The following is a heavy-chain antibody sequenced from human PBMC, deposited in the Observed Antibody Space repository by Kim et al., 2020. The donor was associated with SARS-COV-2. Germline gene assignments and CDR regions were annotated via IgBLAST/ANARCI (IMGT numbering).Heavy chain of an antibody. V-gene: IGHV3-7*01. CDR2: IKPDGSAD. D-gene: IGHD3-10*01. CDR1: GFTFSSYW. CDR3: TTGGAY. J-gene: IGHJ4*02. Sequence: GGSLRLSCAASGFTFSSYWMSWVRQPPRKGLEWVANIKPDGSADYYVDSVKGRFTISRDNAKNSLYLQMNNLRAEDTAVYYCTTGGAYWGQGTLVTVSS.